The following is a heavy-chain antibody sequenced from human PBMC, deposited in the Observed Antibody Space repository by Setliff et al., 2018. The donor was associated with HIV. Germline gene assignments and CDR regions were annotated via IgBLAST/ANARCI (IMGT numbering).Heavy chain of an antibody. J-gene: IGHJ4*02. CDR2: IYPGDSDT. Sequence: RGESLKISCKGYGYSFTNYWIAWVRQMPGKGLEWMGIIYPGDSDTRYSPSFQGQVTISADKSISTAYLQWSSLKAADTAMYYCAVWFGQVSGLHYWGQGTLVTVSS. CDR1: GYSFTNYW. V-gene: IGHV5-51*01. D-gene: IGHD3-10*01. CDR3: AVWFGQVSGLHY.